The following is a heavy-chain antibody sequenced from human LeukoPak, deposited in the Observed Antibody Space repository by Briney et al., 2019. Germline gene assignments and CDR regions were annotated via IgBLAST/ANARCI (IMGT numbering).Heavy chain of an antibody. D-gene: IGHD6-13*01. CDR3: ARGAAGFDY. CDR1: GFTFSSYW. J-gene: IGHJ4*02. CDR2: IKQDGSEK. V-gene: IGHV3-7*03. Sequence: GGSLRLSCAAPGFTFSSYWMSWVRQAPGKGLEWVANIKQDGSEKYYVDSVKDRFTISRDNAKNSLYLQMNCLRAEDTAVYYCARGAAGFDYWGQGTLVTVSS.